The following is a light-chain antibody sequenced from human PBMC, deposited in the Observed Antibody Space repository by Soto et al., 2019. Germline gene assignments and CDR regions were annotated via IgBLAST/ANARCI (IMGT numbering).Light chain of an antibody. CDR3: QKYNEWPRA. CDR1: QSINSY. CDR2: GAS. V-gene: IGKV1-39*01. Sequence: DIQMTQAPSSLSAAEGDRITSTCRTRQSINSYLNWYQQKPGKAPKLLIYGASSLQSGVPLRFRGSGSGTDFTLTISRLQPDDFATYYCQKYNEWPRAFGQGTKVDIK. J-gene: IGKJ1*01.